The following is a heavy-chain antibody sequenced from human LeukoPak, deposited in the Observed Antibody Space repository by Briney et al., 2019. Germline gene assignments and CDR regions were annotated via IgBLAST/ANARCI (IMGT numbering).Heavy chain of an antibody. CDR1: GGSFEHYF. V-gene: IGHV4-59*01. CDR3: ARAGVIVGPSFDL. J-gene: IGHJ2*01. Sequence: SETLSLTCTVSGGSFEHYFWSWIRQPPGKGLEWIGYIYYSGSTNYNPSLKSRVTISVDTSKNQFSLKLSSVTAADTAVYYCARAGVIVGPSFDLWGRGTLVTVSS. CDR2: IYYSGST. D-gene: IGHD3-22*01.